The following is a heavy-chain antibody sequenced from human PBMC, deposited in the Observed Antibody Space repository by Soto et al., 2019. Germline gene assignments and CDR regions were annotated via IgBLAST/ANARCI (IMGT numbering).Heavy chain of an antibody. Sequence: SETLSLTCTVSGGSISSGGYYWSWIRQHPGKGLEWIGYIYYSGSTYYNPSLKSRVTISVDTSKNQFSLKLSSVTAADTAVYYCARVRRNSGSAHIDYWGQGTLVTVSS. CDR2: IYYSGST. CDR1: GGSISSGGYY. CDR3: ARVRRNSGSAHIDY. V-gene: IGHV4-31*03. D-gene: IGHD1-26*01. J-gene: IGHJ4*02.